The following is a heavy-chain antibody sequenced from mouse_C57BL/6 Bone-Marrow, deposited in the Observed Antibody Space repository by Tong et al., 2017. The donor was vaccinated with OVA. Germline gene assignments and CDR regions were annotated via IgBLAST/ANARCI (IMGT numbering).Heavy chain of an antibody. Sequence: EVQLQESGGGLVQPGGSLKLSCAASGFTFSDYYMYWVRQTPEKRLEWVAYISNGGGSTYYPDTVKGRFTISRDNARNTLYLQMSSLKSEDTAMYYCTRDPLLSLDYWGQGTTLTVSS. D-gene: IGHD2-10*01. J-gene: IGHJ2*01. CDR2: ISNGGGST. CDR3: TRDPLLSLDY. CDR1: GFTFSDYY. V-gene: IGHV5-12*01.